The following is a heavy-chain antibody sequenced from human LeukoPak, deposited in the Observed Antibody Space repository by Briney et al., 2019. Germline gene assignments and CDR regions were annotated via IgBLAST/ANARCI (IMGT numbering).Heavy chain of an antibody. D-gene: IGHD6-13*01. CDR2: ISGSGGST. Sequence: PGGSLRLSCAASGFSFTDYSMSWVRQAPGKGLEGVSAISGSGGSTYYADSVKGRFTISRDNSKNTLYLQMNRLRAEDTAVYYCAKDFGPPTHDLAAVRTWYYFDYWGQGTLVTVSS. V-gene: IGHV3-23*01. CDR1: GFSFTDYS. J-gene: IGHJ4*02. CDR3: AKDFGPPTHDLAAVRTWYYFDY.